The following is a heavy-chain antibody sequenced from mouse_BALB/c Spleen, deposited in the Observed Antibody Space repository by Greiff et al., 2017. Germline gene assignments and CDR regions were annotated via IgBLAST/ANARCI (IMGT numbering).Heavy chain of an antibody. J-gene: IGHJ1*01. CDR2: IRNKANGYTT. Sequence: EVQVVESGGGLVQPGGSLRLSCATSGFTFTDYYMSWVRQPPGKALEWLGFIRNKANGYTTEYSASVKGRFTISRDNSQSILYLQMNTLRAEDSATYYCARWTTVARYIDVWGAGTTVTVSS. CDR3: ARWTTVARYIDV. CDR1: GFTFTDYY. D-gene: IGHD1-1*01. V-gene: IGHV7-3*02.